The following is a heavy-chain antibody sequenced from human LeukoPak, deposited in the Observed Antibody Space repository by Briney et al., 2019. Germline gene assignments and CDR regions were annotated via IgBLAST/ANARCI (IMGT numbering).Heavy chain of an antibody. CDR1: GGSFSGYY. D-gene: IGHD5-12*01. CDR2: INHSGST. Sequence: PSETLSLTCAVYGGSFSGYYWSWIRQPPGKGLEWIGEINHSGSTNYNPSLKSRVTISVDTSKNQFSLKLSSVTAADTAVYYCARGRKWLRSYYFDYRGQGTLVTVSS. J-gene: IGHJ4*02. CDR3: ARGRKWLRSYYFDY. V-gene: IGHV4-34*01.